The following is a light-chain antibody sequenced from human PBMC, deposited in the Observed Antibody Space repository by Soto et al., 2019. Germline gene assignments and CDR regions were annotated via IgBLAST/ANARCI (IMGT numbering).Light chain of an antibody. CDR3: QVWDSSSDHVV. CDR1: NIGSKS. J-gene: IGLJ2*01. Sequence: SYELTQPPSVSVAPGQTARITCGGKNIGSKSVHWYQQKPGQAPVLVVYADSDRPSGIPERFSGSNSVNTATLTISRVEAGDESDYYCQVWDSSSDHVVFGGGTKRPVL. CDR2: ADS. V-gene: IGLV3-21*02.